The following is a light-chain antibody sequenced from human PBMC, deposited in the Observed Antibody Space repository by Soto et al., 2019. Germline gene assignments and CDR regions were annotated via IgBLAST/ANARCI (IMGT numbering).Light chain of an antibody. CDR3: QSHDSSLSGYV. V-gene: IGLV1-40*01. CDR2: GNS. Sequence: QSALAQPASVSGSPGQSITISCTGTSSNIGAGYDVHWYQQLPGTAPKLLIYGNSNRPSGVPDRFSGSKSGSSASLAITGLQSEDEADYYCQSHDSSLSGYVFGTGTKLTVL. J-gene: IGLJ1*01. CDR1: SSNIGAGYD.